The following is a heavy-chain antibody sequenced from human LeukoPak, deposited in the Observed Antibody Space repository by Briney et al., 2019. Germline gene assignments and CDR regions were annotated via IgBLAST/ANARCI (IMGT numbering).Heavy chain of an antibody. Sequence: PGRSLRLSCAASGFTFGSYAMHWVRQAPGKGLEWVAVISYDGSNKYYADSVKGRFTISRDNSKNTLYLQMNSLRAEDTAVYYCARAGYYGSGSYPRLSYYGMDVWGQGTTVTVSS. J-gene: IGHJ6*02. CDR1: GFTFGSYA. CDR2: ISYDGSNK. D-gene: IGHD3-10*01. CDR3: ARAGYYGSGSYPRLSYYGMDV. V-gene: IGHV3-30-3*01.